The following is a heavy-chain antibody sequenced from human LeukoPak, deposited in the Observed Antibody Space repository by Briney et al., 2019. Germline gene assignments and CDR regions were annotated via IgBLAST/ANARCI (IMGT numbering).Heavy chain of an antibody. CDR2: ISSSRSYI. CDR3: ARDPAYLAVAGTIFDY. CDR1: GFTFSSYE. D-gene: IGHD6-19*01. V-gene: IGHV3-48*03. Sequence: GGSLRLSCAASGFTFSSYEMNWVRQAPGKGLEWVSYISSSRSYIYYADSVKGRFTISRDNAKNSLYLQMNSLRAEDTAVYYCARDPAYLAVAGTIFDYWGQGTLVTVSS. J-gene: IGHJ4*02.